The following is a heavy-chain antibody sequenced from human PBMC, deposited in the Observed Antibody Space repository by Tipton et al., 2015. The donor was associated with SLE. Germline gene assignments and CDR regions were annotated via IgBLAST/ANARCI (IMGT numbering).Heavy chain of an antibody. CDR2: ISSSSSYT. Sequence: GSLRLSCAASGFTFSDYYMSWIRQAPGKGLEWVSYISSSSSYTNYADSVKGRFTISRDNAKNSLYLQMNSLRAEDTAVYYCARDRAVPAAIPWYFDLWGRGTLVTVSS. CDR3: ARDRAVPAAIPWYFDL. V-gene: IGHV3-11*06. D-gene: IGHD2-2*02. J-gene: IGHJ2*01. CDR1: GFTFSDYY.